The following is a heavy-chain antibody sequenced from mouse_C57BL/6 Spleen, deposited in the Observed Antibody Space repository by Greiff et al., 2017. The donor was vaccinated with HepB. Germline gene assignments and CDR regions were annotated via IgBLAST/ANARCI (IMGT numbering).Heavy chain of an antibody. J-gene: IGHJ2*01. V-gene: IGHV1-55*01. CDR2: IYPGSGST. D-gene: IGHD1-1*01. CDR3: AREGTVVATDY. Sequence: QVQLKESGAELVKPGASVKMSCKASGYTFTSYWITWVKQRPGQGLEWIGDIYPGSGSTNYNEKFKSKATLTVDTSSSTAYMQLSSLTSEDSAVYYCAREGTVVATDYWGQGTTLTVSS. CDR1: GYTFTSYW.